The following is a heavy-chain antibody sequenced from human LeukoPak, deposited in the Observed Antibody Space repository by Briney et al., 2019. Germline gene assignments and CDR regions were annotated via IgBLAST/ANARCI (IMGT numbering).Heavy chain of an antibody. J-gene: IGHJ4*02. CDR2: IYYSGST. CDR1: GGSISSYY. V-gene: IGHV4-59*01. CDR3: ARAASGSYPCSD. Sequence: PSETLSLTCTVSGGSISSYYWSWIRQPPGKGLEWIGYIYYSGSTNYNPSLESRVTISVDTSKNQFSLKLSSVTAADTAVYYCARAASGSYPCSDWGQGTLVTVSS. D-gene: IGHD1-26*01.